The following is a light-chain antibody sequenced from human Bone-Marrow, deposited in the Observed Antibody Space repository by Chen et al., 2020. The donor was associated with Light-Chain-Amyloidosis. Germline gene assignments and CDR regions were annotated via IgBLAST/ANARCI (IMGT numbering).Light chain of an antibody. CDR2: EDD. Sequence: NFMLTQPHSVSESPGKTVIISCTRSSGSIATNYVQWYQQRPGSSPTTVIYEDDQRPSGVPDRFSGSIDRSSNSASLTISGLKTDDEADYYCQSYQGSSQGVFGGVTKLTVL. J-gene: IGLJ3*02. V-gene: IGLV6-57*01. CDR1: SGSIATNY. CDR3: QSYQGSSQGV.